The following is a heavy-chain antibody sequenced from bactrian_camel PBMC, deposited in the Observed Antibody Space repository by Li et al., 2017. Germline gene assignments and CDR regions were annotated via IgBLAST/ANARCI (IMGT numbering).Heavy chain of an antibody. J-gene: IGHJ6*01. CDR3: GTDLQSRCLYNSEYEPEDFGY. D-gene: IGHD4*01. Sequence: HVQLVESGGGSVQAGGSLRLSCARSGFVYTGYCISWFCQAPGKEREGVTVINSDSGSTSYVDSVKGRFTISQDHVKNTVFLQMNNLKPEDTAMYYCGTDLQSRCLYNSEYEPEDFGYWDQGTQVTVS. V-gene: IGHV3S1*01. CDR1: GFVYTGYC. CDR2: INSDSGST.